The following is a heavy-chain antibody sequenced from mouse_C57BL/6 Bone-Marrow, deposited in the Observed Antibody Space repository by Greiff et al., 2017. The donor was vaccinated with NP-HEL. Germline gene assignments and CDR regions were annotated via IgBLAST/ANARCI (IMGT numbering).Heavy chain of an antibody. CDR2: INSDGGST. V-gene: IGHV5-2*01. CDR3: ARHLPPYYGSAMDY. D-gene: IGHD1-1*01. J-gene: IGHJ4*01. Sequence: DVMLVESGGGLVQPGESLKLSCESNEYEFPSHDMSWVRKTPEKRLELVAAINSDGGSTYYPDTMERRFIISRDNTKKTLYLQMSSLRSEDTALYYCARHLPPYYGSAMDYWGQGTSVTVSS. CDR1: EYEFPSHD.